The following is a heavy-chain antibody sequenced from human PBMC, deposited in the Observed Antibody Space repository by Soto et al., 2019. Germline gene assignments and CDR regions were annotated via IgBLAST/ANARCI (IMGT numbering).Heavy chain of an antibody. Sequence: PSETLSLTCTVSGGSISSGGYYWSWIRQHPGKGLEWIGYIYYSGSTYYNPSLKSRVTISVDTSKNQFSLKLSSVTAADTAVYYCARGLKMTTPNTFDPWGQGTLVTVSS. J-gene: IGHJ5*02. V-gene: IGHV4-31*03. CDR2: IYYSGST. CDR3: ARGLKMTTPNTFDP. D-gene: IGHD4-4*01. CDR1: GGSISSGGYY.